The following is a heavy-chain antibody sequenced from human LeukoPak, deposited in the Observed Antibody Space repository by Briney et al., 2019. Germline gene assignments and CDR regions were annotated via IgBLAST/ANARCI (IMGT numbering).Heavy chain of an antibody. V-gene: IGHV4-59*06. CDR2: IYYSGST. J-gene: IGHJ4*02. Sequence: SETLSLTCSVSGGSISSYYWSWIRQHPGKGLEWIGYIYYSGSTYYNPSLKSRVTISVDTSKNQFSLKLSSVTAADTAVYYCARGSDYYDSSGLVDYWGQGTLVTVSS. D-gene: IGHD3-22*01. CDR1: GGSISSYY. CDR3: ARGSDYYDSSGLVDY.